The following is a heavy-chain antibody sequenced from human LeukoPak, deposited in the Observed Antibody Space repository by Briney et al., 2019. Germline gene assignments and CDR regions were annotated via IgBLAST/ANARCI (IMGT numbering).Heavy chain of an antibody. CDR2: ISYDGSNK. CDR1: GFTFSSYG. J-gene: IGHJ4*02. CDR3: AKDLGVVATMNFDY. Sequence: GGSLRLSCAASGFTFSSYGMHWVRQAPGKGLEWVAVISYDGSNKYYADSVKGRFTISRDNPKNTLYLQMNSLRAEDTAVYYCAKDLGVVATMNFDYWGQGTLVTVSS. D-gene: IGHD5-12*01. V-gene: IGHV3-30*18.